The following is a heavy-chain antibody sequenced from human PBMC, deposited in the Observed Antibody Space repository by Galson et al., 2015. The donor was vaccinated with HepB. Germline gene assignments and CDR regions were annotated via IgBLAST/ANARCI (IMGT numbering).Heavy chain of an antibody. CDR1: GFTFSGSA. D-gene: IGHD1-26*01. J-gene: IGHJ5*02. V-gene: IGHV3-73*01. Sequence: SLRLSCAASGFTFSGSAIHWVRQASGKGPEWVGRIRSKANNYATSYVPSLKGRFTISRDDSKNMAYLHMKSLKTEDTAVYYCTRLGAFADYDFDPWGQGIKVSVSS. CDR2: IRSKANNYAT. CDR3: TRLGAFADYDFDP.